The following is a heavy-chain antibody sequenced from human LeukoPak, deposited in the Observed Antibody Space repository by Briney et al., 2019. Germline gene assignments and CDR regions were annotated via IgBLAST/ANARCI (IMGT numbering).Heavy chain of an antibody. CDR3: ARNVGNNWFDT. CDR1: GGSISSYY. V-gene: IGHV4-4*07. D-gene: IGHD1-1*01. Sequence: PPETLSLTCTVSGGSISSYYWSWIRQPAGKGLEWIGRIHTSGTTNYNPSLNSRVAMSVDTSKNQFSLKLTSVTAADTAVYFCARNVGNNWFDTWGQGTLVTVSS. CDR2: IHTSGTT. J-gene: IGHJ5*02.